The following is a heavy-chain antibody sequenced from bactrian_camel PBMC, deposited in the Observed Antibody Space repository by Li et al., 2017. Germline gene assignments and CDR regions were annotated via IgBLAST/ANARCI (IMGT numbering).Heavy chain of an antibody. D-gene: IGHD6*01. Sequence: HVQLVESGGGSALAGGSHRLSCAASGYTFNTYSWFRQAPGQEREGVAAIDTGDGSTYYLNSVEGRFTISHDNAKSTLYLQMNSLKSEDTAVYYCAAESWVHDGDCRTSGDWGQGTQVTVS. V-gene: IGHV3S1*01. CDR1: GYTFNTY. J-gene: IGHJ4*01. CDR2: IDTGDGST. CDR3: AAESWVHDGDCRTSGD.